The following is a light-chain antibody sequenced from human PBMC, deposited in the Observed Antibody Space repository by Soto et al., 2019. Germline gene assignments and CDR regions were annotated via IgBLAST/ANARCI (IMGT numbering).Light chain of an antibody. CDR2: DTY. Sequence: EIVLTQSPATLSLSPGERATLSCRASQSVSSHLTWYQQKPGPAHRLLIYDTYNRPTGIPARFGGSGSGTDFTLTISSLEPADFAVYYSQQRTHWRLSFGGGTTVAIK. J-gene: IGKJ4*01. CDR3: QQRTHWRLS. CDR1: QSVSSH. V-gene: IGKV3-11*01.